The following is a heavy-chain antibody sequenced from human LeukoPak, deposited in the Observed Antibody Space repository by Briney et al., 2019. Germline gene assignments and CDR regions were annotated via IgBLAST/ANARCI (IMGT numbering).Heavy chain of an antibody. J-gene: IGHJ5*02. CDR1: GYTFTGYY. CDR3: AREGSCSSTSCYGPYNWFDP. D-gene: IGHD2-2*01. CDR2: INPNSGGT. V-gene: IGHV1-2*04. Sequence: GASVKVSCKASGYTFTGYYMHWVQQAPGQGLEWMGWINPNSGGTNYAQKFQGWVTMTRNTSISTAYMELSRLRSDDTAVYYCAREGSCSSTSCYGPYNWFDPWGQGTLVTVSS.